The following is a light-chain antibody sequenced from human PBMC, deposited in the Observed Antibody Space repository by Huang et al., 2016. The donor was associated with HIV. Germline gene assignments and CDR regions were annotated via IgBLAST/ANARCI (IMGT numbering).Light chain of an antibody. CDR1: QSISTSY. Sequence: EIVLTQSPGTLSLPPGERATLSCRASQSISTSYLGWYQQKPGQAPRLLIYGASSRSTDIPDRCRGSGSGTDFTLTISRREPEDFAVYYCHHFGSSPSHTFGQGTKLEIK. V-gene: IGKV3-20*01. CDR3: HHFGSSPSHT. J-gene: IGKJ2*01. CDR2: GAS.